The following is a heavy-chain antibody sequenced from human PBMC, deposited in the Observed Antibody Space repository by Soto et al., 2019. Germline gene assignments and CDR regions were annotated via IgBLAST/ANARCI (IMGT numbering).Heavy chain of an antibody. J-gene: IGHJ4*02. CDR3: AKSIASYGSFVSAI. D-gene: IGHD5-18*01. V-gene: IGHV3-30-3*02. CDR2: ISYDGSNK. CDR1: GFTFSSYA. Sequence: PGGSLRLSCAASGFTFSSYAMHWVRQAPGKGLEWVAVISYDGSNKYYADSVKGRFTISRDNSKNTLYLQMNSLRADDTAVYHCAKSIASYGSFVSAIWGQGTLVTVSS.